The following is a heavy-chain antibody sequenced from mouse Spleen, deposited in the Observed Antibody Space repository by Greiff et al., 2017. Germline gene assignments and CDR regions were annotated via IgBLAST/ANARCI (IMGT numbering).Heavy chain of an antibody. CDR2: IYPRSGNT. V-gene: IGHV1-81*01. Sequence: QVQLQQSGAELARPGASVKLSCKASGYTFTSYGISWVKQRTGQGLEWIGEIYPRSGNTYYNEKFKGKATLTADKSSSTAYMELRSLTSEDSAVYFCARGDSNAFAYWGQGTLVTVSA. J-gene: IGHJ3*01. D-gene: IGHD2-5*01. CDR3: ARGDSNAFAY. CDR1: GYTFTSYG.